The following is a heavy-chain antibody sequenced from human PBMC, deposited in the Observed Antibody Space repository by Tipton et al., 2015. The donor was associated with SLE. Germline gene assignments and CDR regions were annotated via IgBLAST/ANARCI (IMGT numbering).Heavy chain of an antibody. Sequence: TLSLTCAVSGGSISSSNWWSWVRQPPGKRLEWIGEIYHSGSTNYNPSLKSRVTISVDTSKNQFSLKLSSVTAADTAVYYCARSFDAFDIWGQGTMVTVSS. CDR1: GGSISSSNW. CDR3: ARSFDAFDI. CDR2: IYHSGST. J-gene: IGHJ3*02. V-gene: IGHV4-4*02.